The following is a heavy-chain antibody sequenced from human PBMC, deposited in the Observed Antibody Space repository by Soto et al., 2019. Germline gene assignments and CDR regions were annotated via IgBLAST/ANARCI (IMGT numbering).Heavy chain of an antibody. J-gene: IGHJ4*02. V-gene: IGHV2-5*02. CDR2: IYWDDYK. CDR3: AQKGRGYFDY. Sequence: ESGPTLVNPTQTLTLTCTFSGFSLSTRDVGVGWIRQPPGKALEWLTLIYWDDYKHYSPSLETRLAITKDTSKNQVVLKMTNMDPVDTATYYCAQKGRGYFDYWGQGTLVTVSS. CDR1: GFSLSTRDVG. D-gene: IGHD3-10*01.